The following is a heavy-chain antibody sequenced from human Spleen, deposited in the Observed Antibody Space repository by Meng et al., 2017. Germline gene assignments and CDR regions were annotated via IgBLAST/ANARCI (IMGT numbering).Heavy chain of an antibody. CDR3: ARVERTYYDYVWGLGRFDP. V-gene: IGHV1-46*01. Sequence: QGRVGRVGAEWKKPGASVKFSGNASGYTLPSDGLSWVRQAPGQGLEWLGIINPSGGSTSYAQKFQGRVTMTRDTSTSTVYMELSSLRSEDTAVYFCARVERTYYDYVWGLGRFDPWGQGTLVTVSS. CDR2: INPSGGST. J-gene: IGHJ5*02. CDR1: GYTLPSDG. D-gene: IGHD3-16*01.